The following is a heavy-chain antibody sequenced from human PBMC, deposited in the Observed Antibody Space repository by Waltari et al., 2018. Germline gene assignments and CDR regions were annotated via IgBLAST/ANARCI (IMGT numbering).Heavy chain of an antibody. J-gene: IGHJ4*02. CDR2: IQRSGRT. CDR1: GDSMSSGDW. Sequence: QMQLQESGPGLVKPSGTLSVPCTVSGDSMSSGDWWSWVRQSPEKGLEWIGQIQRSGRTHYNPSFESRVTISMDSSNNQFSLKVTSTTAADTAVYYCARDRGRGIYLDSWGRGTLVTVSP. V-gene: IGHV4-4*02. CDR3: ARDRGRGIYLDS. D-gene: IGHD2-15*01.